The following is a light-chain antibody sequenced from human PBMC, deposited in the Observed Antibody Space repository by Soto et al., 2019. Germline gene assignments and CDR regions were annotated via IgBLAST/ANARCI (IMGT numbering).Light chain of an antibody. V-gene: IGKV1-5*01. CDR1: QRMSAW. Sequence: DIQMTQSPTTLSASVGDRVIITCRASQRMSAWLAWYQQKPGKAPTLLIYDASSLENGVPSRFSGSGSGTDFTITISSLQPNDFAPYYCQQYDTYPWTFGQGTKVEIK. CDR2: DAS. CDR3: QQYDTYPWT. J-gene: IGKJ1*01.